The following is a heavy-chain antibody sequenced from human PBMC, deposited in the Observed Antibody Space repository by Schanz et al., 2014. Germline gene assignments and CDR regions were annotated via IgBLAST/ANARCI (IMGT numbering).Heavy chain of an antibody. V-gene: IGHV1-2*06. J-gene: IGHJ6*02. CDR3: ARVLYFGPGIAYYRVDV. CDR1: RYDFRDYY. D-gene: IGHD3-10*01. CDR2: MNPKNGAT. Sequence: QAQLVQSGAEVKRSGASVKISCKASRYDFRDYYVQWVRQAPGYGLEWVGRMNPKNGATIYAQKFQGRVSMTRDMFTSTAYMEVRSLRHDDTALYYCARVLYFGPGIAYYRVDVWGQGTAVSVS.